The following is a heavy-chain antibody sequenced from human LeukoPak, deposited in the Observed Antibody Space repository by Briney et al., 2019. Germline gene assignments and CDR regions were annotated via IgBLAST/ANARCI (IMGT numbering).Heavy chain of an antibody. Sequence: GGSLRLSCAASGFTFSNYVISWVRQAPGKGLEWVSGISISGTSAYYADFVKGRFTMPRDNSKKTVYLEMNSLRVEDTALYYCAKLPERTTETTDYWGQGTLVTVSS. V-gene: IGHV3-23*05. CDR2: ISISGTSA. J-gene: IGHJ4*02. CDR1: GFTFSNYV. CDR3: AKLPERTTETTDY. D-gene: IGHD4-11*01.